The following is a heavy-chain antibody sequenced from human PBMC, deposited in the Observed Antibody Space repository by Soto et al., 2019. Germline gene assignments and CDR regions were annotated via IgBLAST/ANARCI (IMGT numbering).Heavy chain of an antibody. CDR1: GLPCGSSY. V-gene: IGHV3-30*03. Sequence: LRLSGAATGLPCGSSYMHWVRQAPGKGLEWVAVISYDGSNKYYADSVKGRFTISRDNSKSTLYLQINSLRTEDTAVYYCAANFDYWGQGTLVTVSA. CDR2: ISYDGSNK. J-gene: IGHJ4*02. CDR3: AANFDY.